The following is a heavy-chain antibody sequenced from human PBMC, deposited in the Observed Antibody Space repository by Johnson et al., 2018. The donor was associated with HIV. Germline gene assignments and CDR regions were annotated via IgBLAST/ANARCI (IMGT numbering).Heavy chain of an antibody. CDR1: GFTFNNAW. CDR3: TTAIVIDAFDI. J-gene: IGHJ3*02. Sequence: VQLVESGGGLVKPGGSLRLSCAASGFTFNNAWMNWVRQAPGTGLEWVGRIKRKIEAEATDYAAPVKGRFTISRDDSKNTLFLQMSSLKTDDTAVYYCTTAIVIDAFDIWGQGTMVTVSS. D-gene: IGHD3-16*02. V-gene: IGHV3-15*01. CDR2: IKRKIEAEAT.